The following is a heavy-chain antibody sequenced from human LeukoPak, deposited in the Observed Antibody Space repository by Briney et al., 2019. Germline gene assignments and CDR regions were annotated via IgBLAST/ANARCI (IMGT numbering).Heavy chain of an antibody. CDR1: GFTFSGYS. CDR3: ARIVGATYFDY. CDR2: ISSSSSYI. D-gene: IGHD1-26*01. J-gene: IGHJ4*02. V-gene: IGHV3-21*01. Sequence: GGSLRLSXAASGFTFSGYSMNWVRQTPGKGLEWVSSISSSSSYIYYADSVKGRFTISRDNAKNSLYLQMNSLRAEDTAVYYCARIVGATYFDYWGQGTLVTVSS.